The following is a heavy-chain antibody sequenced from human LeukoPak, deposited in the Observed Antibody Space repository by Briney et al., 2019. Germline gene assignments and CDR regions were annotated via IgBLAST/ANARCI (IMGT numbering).Heavy chain of an antibody. CDR3: AITRRSGYDCCWFDP. D-gene: IGHD5-12*01. Sequence: GGSLRLSCAASGFTVSSNYMSWVRQAPGKGLEWVSAISGSGGSTYYADSVKGRFTISRDNSKNTLYLQMNSLRAEDTAVYYCAITRRSGYDCCWFDPWGQGTLVTVSS. V-gene: IGHV3-23*01. CDR2: ISGSGGST. J-gene: IGHJ5*02. CDR1: GFTVSSNY.